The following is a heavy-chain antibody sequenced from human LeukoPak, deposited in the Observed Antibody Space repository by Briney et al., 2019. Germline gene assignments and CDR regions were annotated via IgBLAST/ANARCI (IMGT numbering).Heavy chain of an antibody. CDR1: GFTFGDYA. Sequence: GRSLRLSCTASGFTFGDYAMSWVRQAPGKGLEWVGFIRSKAYGGTTEHAASVKGRFTISRDDSKSIAYLQMNSLKTEDTAVYYCTRGTGRSGWYNYWGQGTLVTVSS. V-gene: IGHV3-49*04. J-gene: IGHJ4*02. CDR3: TRGTGRSGWYNY. D-gene: IGHD6-19*01. CDR2: IRSKAYGGTT.